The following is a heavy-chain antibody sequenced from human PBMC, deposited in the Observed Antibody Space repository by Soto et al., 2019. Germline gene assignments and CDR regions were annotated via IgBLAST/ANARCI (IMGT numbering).Heavy chain of an antibody. CDR1: GYPFTSYS. Sequence: QVQLMQSGAEVKKPGASVKVSCKASGYPFTSYSISWVRQAPGQGLEWMGWISTYNGNTNYAQKFQGRLTMTTDTSTRTAYMEVRSLSSDDTAVYYCARGVDYFSQYMDVWGKGTTVTVSS. D-gene: IGHD4-17*01. CDR2: ISTYNGNT. J-gene: IGHJ6*03. CDR3: ARGVDYFSQYMDV. V-gene: IGHV1-18*01.